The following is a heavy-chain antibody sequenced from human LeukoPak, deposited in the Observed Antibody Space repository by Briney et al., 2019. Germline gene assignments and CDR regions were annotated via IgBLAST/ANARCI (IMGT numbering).Heavy chain of an antibody. Sequence: SETLSLTCTGSGGSISSYYWSWIRQPPGKGPEWIGYIYYSGSTNYNPSLKSRVTISVDTSKNQFSLKLSSVTAADTAVYYCARGYSYGQRWFDPWGQGTLVTVSS. CDR1: GGSISSYY. J-gene: IGHJ5*02. CDR3: ARGYSYGQRWFDP. D-gene: IGHD5-18*01. V-gene: IGHV4-59*01. CDR2: IYYSGST.